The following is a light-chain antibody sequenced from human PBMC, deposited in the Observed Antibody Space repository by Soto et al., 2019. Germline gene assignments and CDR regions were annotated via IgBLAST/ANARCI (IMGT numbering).Light chain of an antibody. Sequence: DIQMTQSPSSLSASVGDRVTITCQASQDIRKYLSWYQQEPGKAPKLLIYGASNLEPGVPSRFSGGGSETDFTFTISSLRPEDFATYYCQQYADVPYTFGRGTKLEIK. CDR2: GAS. V-gene: IGKV1-33*01. CDR1: QDIRKY. CDR3: QQYADVPYT. J-gene: IGKJ2*01.